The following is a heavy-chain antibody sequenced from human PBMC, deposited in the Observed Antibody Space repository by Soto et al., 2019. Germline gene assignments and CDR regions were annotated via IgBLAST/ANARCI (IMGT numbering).Heavy chain of an antibody. CDR2: ISGSGGST. D-gene: IGHD3-3*01. CDR3: AKAFQYYDFWSGYKYYYYCMDV. Sequence: GSLRLSCAASGFTFSSYAMSWVRQAPGKGLEWVSAISGSGGSTYYADSVKGRFTISRDNSKNTLYLQMNSLRAEDTAVYYCAKAFQYYDFWSGYKYYYYCMDVWGKGTTVTVSS. V-gene: IGHV3-23*01. CDR1: GFTFSSYA. J-gene: IGHJ6*03.